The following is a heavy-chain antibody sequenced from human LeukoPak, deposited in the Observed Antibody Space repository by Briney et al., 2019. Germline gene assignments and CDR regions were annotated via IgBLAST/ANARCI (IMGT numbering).Heavy chain of an antibody. D-gene: IGHD3-16*01. CDR3: AKGYYDYVWGSYYFDY. CDR1: GFSFSTYD. CDR2: ITANTRGSIT. V-gene: IGHV3-23*01. J-gene: IGHJ4*02. Sequence: GGSLRLSCVTSGFSFSTYDMSWVRQAPGKGLEWVSGITANTRGSITYYADSVKGRFTISRDSSKDTLYLQMNSLRAEDTAVYYCAKGYYDYVWGSYYFDYWGQGTLVTVSS.